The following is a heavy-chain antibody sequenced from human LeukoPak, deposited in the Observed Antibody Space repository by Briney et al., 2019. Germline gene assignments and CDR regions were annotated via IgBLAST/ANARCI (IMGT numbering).Heavy chain of an antibody. CDR3: AWICCSDAFDI. J-gene: IGHJ3*02. CDR1: GFTFSSYS. V-gene: IGHV3-21*01. Sequence: GGSLRLSCAASGFTFSSYSMNWARQAPGKGLEWVSSISSSSSYIYYADSVKGRFTISRDNAKNSLYLQMNSLRAEATAVYYCAWICCSDAFDIWGQGTMVTVSS. D-gene: IGHD2-15*01. CDR2: ISSSSSYI.